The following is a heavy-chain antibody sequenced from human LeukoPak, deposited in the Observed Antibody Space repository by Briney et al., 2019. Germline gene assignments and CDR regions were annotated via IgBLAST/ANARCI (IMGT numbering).Heavy chain of an antibody. V-gene: IGHV1-2*02. CDR2: INPNSGGT. CDR3: ARDRGQQLVHDY. J-gene: IGHJ4*02. D-gene: IGHD6-13*01. Sequence: GASVKVSCKASGYTFTGYYMHWVRQAPGQGLEWMGWINPNSGGTSYAQKFQGRVTMTRDTSISTAYMELSRLRSDDTAVYYCARDRGQQLVHDYWGQGTLVTVSS. CDR1: GYTFTGYY.